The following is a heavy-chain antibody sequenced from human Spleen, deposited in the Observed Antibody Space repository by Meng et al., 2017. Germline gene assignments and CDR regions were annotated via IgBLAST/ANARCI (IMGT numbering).Heavy chain of an antibody. CDR3: ARSPRLGEVGPPGY. V-gene: IGHV1-18*01. Sequence: QVQTVQSGAEVGKPGASVKVSCKASGYTFTSYAIAWFRQAPGQGLEWLGWISGYNGDTYYAQNFQDRVTMTTDTSTNIASMEVRSLISDDTAVYYCARSPRLGEVGPPGYWGQGTLVTVSS. D-gene: IGHD3-16*01. J-gene: IGHJ4*02. CDR1: GYTFTSYA. CDR2: ISGYNGDT.